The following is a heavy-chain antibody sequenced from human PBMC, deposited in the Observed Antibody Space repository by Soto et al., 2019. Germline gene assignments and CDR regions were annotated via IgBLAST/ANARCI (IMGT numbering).Heavy chain of an antibody. CDR1: GFTFNNYA. CDR3: ARLHGDYGLVSYYFDY. J-gene: IGHJ4*02. Sequence: GGSLRLSCEASGFTFNNYAMSWVRQAPGKGLEWVSVISISGGATDYADSVKGRFTISRDDSKNTLYLQMNSLRAEDTAVYYCARLHGDYGLVSYYFDYWGQGTLVTVSS. D-gene: IGHD4-17*01. V-gene: IGHV3-23*01. CDR2: ISISGGAT.